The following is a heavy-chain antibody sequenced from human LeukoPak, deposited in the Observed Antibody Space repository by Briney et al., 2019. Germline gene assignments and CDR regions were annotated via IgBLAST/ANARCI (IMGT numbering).Heavy chain of an antibody. CDR3: AKRGTATVTTYFDY. CDR1: GFTFSSYA. CDR2: ITSGGSA. V-gene: IGHV3-23*01. Sequence: TGGSLRLSCAASGFTFSSYAMSWVRQAPGKGLEWVSVITSGGSAYYADSVKGRFTISRDNSKNTLYLQMNSLRAEDTAVYYCAKRGTATVTTYFDYWAREPWSPSPQ. J-gene: IGHJ4*02. D-gene: IGHD4-17*01.